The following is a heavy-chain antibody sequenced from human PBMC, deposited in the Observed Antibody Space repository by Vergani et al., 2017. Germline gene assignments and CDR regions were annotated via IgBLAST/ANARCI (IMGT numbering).Heavy chain of an antibody. Sequence: QVQLQESGPGLLKPSQTLSLTCTVSGGSLSSGSYYWSWVRQRPGKGLEWIGRIYTSGATNYNPSLRSRAIMSVDASKKQFSLKLTSVTAADTAVYYCARDGGEYDKDALDVWGQGTKVTVTS. CDR1: GGSLSSGSYY. J-gene: IGHJ3*01. V-gene: IGHV4-61*02. CDR3: ARDGGEYDKDALDV. D-gene: IGHD2-21*01. CDR2: IYTSGAT.